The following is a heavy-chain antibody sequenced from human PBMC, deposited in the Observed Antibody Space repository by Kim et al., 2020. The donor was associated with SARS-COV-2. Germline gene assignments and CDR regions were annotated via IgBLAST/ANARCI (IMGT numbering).Heavy chain of an antibody. V-gene: IGHV4-4*02. CDR2: IFNSGAT. Sequence: SETLSLTCAVSGASISSYNWFNWVRQAPGKGLEWIGEIFNSGATYYNPSLQSRVTISMDKSKNQFSLHMMSVTAADTDVYFCARGGGYYFDYWGQGALV. J-gene: IGHJ4*02. CDR3: ARGGGYYFDY. CDR1: GASISSYNW. D-gene: IGHD2-15*01.